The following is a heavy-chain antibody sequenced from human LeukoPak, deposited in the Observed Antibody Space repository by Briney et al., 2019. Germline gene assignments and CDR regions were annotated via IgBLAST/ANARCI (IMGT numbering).Heavy chain of an antibody. D-gene: IGHD2-2*01. V-gene: IGHV3-21*01. Sequence: PGGSLRLSCAASGFTFSSYWMHWVRQTPGKGLMWVSSISSSSSYIYYADSVKGRFTISRDIAKNSLYLPMNSLRAQDPAVNYXXXXXXRYQLPGLNDYYYMDVWGKGTTVTVSS. CDR1: GFTFSSYW. CDR2: ISSSSSYI. J-gene: IGHJ6*03. CDR3: XXXXXRYQLPGLNDYYYMDV.